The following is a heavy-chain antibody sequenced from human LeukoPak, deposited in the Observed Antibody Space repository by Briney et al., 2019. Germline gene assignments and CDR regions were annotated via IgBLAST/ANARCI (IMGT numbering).Heavy chain of an antibody. V-gene: IGHV3-30*18. CDR3: AKGGYSSSWTFDY. CDR2: ISYDGSNK. CDR1: GFTFSSYA. Sequence: GRSLRLSCAASGFTFSSYAMHWVRQAPGKGLEWVVVISYDGSNKYYADSVKGRFTISRDNSKNTLYLQMNSLRAEDTAVYYCAKGGYSSSWTFDYWGQGTLVTVSS. J-gene: IGHJ4*02. D-gene: IGHD6-6*01.